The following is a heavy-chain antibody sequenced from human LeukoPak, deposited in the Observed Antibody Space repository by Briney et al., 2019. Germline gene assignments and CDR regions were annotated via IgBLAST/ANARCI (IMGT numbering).Heavy chain of an antibody. CDR2: INPSGGST. J-gene: IGHJ3*02. D-gene: IGHD3-10*01. CDR1: VYTFTIYY. CDR3: ARGYGSGSYYIDAFDI. Sequence: GASLKVSCKASVYTFTIYYMHWVRQTPGQGVGWMGIINPSGGSTSYAQKFQGRVTMTRNTSISTAYMELSSLRSEDTAVYYCARGYGSGSYYIDAFDIWGQGTMVTVSS. V-gene: IGHV1-46*01.